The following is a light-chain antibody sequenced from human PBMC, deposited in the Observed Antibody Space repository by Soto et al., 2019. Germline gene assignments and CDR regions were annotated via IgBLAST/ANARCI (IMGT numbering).Light chain of an antibody. CDR2: DAS. J-gene: IGKJ5*01. Sequence: EIVLTQSPATLSLSPGERATLSCGASQRVSSSYLAWYQQKPGLAPRLLIYDASSRATGIPDRFSGSGSGTDFTLTISRLEPEDFAVYYCQQYGSSHGITFGQGTRLEIK. CDR1: QRVSSSY. CDR3: QQYGSSHGIT. V-gene: IGKV3D-20*01.